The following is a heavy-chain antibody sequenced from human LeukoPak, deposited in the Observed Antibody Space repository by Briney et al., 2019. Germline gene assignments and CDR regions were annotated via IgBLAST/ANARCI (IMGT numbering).Heavy chain of an antibody. CDR2: INPKSGGT. D-gene: IGHD6-19*01. Sequence: ASVKVSCKASGYTFTGYYMHWVRQAPGQGLEWMGWINPKSGGTNYAQKFQGRVTMTRDTSISTAYMELSRLRSDDTAVYYCARAGLSITVAGPYNCFDPWGQGTLVTVSS. CDR3: ARAGLSITVAGPYNCFDP. CDR1: GYTFTGYY. J-gene: IGHJ5*02. V-gene: IGHV1-2*02.